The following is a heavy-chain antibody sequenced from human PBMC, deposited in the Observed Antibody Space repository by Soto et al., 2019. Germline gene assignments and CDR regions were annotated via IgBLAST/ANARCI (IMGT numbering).Heavy chain of an antibody. CDR3: ANHLWFGEFSN. CDR2: INSDGSDS. D-gene: IGHD3-10*01. J-gene: IGHJ4*02. V-gene: IGHV3-74*01. CDR1: GFTFSNFW. Sequence: GGSLRLSCAASGFTFSNFWMHWVRQAPGKGLVWVSHINSDGSDSTYADSVKGRFTISRDNAKNTLYLQMNSLRAEDTAVYYCANHLWFGEFSNWGQGTLVTVSS.